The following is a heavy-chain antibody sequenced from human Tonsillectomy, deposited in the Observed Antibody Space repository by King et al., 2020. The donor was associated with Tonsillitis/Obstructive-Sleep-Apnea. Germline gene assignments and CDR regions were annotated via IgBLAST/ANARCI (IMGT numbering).Heavy chain of an antibody. V-gene: IGHV3-7*01. CDR3: ARDKVAGATKFDY. J-gene: IGHJ4*02. D-gene: IGHD1-26*01. Sequence: VQLVESGGGLVQPGGSLRLSCAASGFTFSTYWMSWVRQTPGKGLEWVANMKQDGGEIYYVDSVKGRFTISRDNAKKSLYLQMNSLRVEDTAVYYCARDKVAGATKFDYWGQGTRSPSPQ. CDR1: GFTFSTYW. CDR2: MKQDGGEI.